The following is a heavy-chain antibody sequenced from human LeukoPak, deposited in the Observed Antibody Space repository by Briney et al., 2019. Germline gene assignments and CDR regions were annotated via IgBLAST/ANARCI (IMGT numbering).Heavy chain of an antibody. CDR1: GFTFSSYW. CDR3: ARDVVFYYFDSSGYFGAFDI. Sequence: GGSLRLSCAASGFTFSSYWMSRVRQAPGKGLEWVANIKQDGSEKYYVDSVKGRFTISRDNAKNSLYLQMNSLRAEDTAVYYCARDVVFYYFDSSGYFGAFDIWGQGTMVTVSS. V-gene: IGHV3-7*01. CDR2: IKQDGSEK. J-gene: IGHJ3*02. D-gene: IGHD3-22*01.